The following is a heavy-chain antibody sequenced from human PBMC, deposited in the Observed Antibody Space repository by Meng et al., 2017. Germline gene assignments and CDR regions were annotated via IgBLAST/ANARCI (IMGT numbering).Heavy chain of an antibody. CDR3: ARGGYSSGWPYFDY. CDR2: IWYDGSNK. J-gene: IGHJ4*02. Sequence: VQVVESGGGVVQPGRSLRLSCAASGFTFSSYGMHWVRQAPGKGLEWVAVIWYDGSNKYYADSVKGRFTISRDNSKNTLYLQMNSLRAEDTAVYYCARGGYSSGWPYFDYWGQGTLVTVSS. V-gene: IGHV3-33*01. D-gene: IGHD6-19*01. CDR1: GFTFSSYG.